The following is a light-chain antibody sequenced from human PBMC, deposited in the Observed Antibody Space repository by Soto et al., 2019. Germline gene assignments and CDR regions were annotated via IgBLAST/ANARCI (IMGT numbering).Light chain of an antibody. CDR1: QSISSW. Sequence: DIQMTQSPSTLSASVVDRVTITCRASQSISSWLAWYQQKPGKAPKLLIYDASNLESGVPSRFSGSGSGTEFTLTISSLQPDDFATYYCQHYNSYSETFGQGTKV. CDR3: QHYNSYSET. J-gene: IGKJ1*01. V-gene: IGKV1-5*01. CDR2: DAS.